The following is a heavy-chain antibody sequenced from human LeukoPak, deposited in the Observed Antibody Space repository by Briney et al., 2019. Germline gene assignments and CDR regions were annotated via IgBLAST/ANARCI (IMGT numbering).Heavy chain of an antibody. CDR3: ARLRDSSGYYFDY. D-gene: IGHD3-22*01. CDR2: IYYSGST. Sequence: SETLSLTCTVSGGSISSHYWSWIRQPPGKGLEWIGYIYYSGSTNFNPSLKSRVIMSVDTSKNQFSPKLSSVTAADTAVYYCARLRDSSGYYFDYWGQGTLVTVSS. V-gene: IGHV4-59*11. CDR1: GGSISSHY. J-gene: IGHJ4*02.